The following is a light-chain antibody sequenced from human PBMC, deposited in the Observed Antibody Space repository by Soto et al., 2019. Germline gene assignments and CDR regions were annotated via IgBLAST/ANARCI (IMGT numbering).Light chain of an antibody. J-gene: IGKJ1*01. Sequence: DIQMTQSPSALSASVGDRVTITCRASLSISSWVAWYQQKPGKAPKLLIYKASSLQSGVPSRFSGSGSGTEFTLIIRNLQPDDFATYYCQQYGSFAQATFGQGTKVEMK. CDR3: QQYGSFAQAT. CDR2: KAS. V-gene: IGKV1-5*03. CDR1: LSISSW.